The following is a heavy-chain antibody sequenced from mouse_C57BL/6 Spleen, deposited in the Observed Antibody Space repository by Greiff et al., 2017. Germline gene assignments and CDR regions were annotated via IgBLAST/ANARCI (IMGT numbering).Heavy chain of an antibody. Sequence: VQLQQPGAELVRPGTSVKLSCKASGYTFTSYWMHWVKQRPGQGLEWIGVIDPSDSYTNYNQKFKGKATLTVDTSSSTAYMQLSSLTSEDSAVYYCARSGYGSSYDYAMDYWGQGTSVTVSS. V-gene: IGHV1-59*01. CDR3: ARSGYGSSYDYAMDY. CDR2: IDPSDSYT. J-gene: IGHJ4*01. CDR1: GYTFTSYW. D-gene: IGHD1-1*01.